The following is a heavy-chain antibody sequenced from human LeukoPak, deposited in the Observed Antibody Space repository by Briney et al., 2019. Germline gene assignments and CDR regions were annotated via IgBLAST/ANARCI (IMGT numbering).Heavy chain of an antibody. CDR2: ISYDGSNK. D-gene: IGHD6-19*01. J-gene: IGHJ4*02. V-gene: IGHV3-30-3*01. CDR1: GFTFSSYA. CDR3: ARIPSPSSQVSY. Sequence: GGSLRLSCAASGFTFSSYAMHWVRQAPGKGLEWVAVISYDGSNKYYADSAKGRFTISRDNSKNTLYLQMNSLRAEDTAVYYCARIPSPSSQVSYWGQGTLVTVSS.